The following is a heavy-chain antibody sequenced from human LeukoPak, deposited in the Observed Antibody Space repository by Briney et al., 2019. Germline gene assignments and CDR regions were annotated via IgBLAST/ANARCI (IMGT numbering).Heavy chain of an antibody. Sequence: PGGSLRLSCAASGFTFSSYSMNWVRQAPGKGLEWVSAISGSGGSTYYADSVKGRFTISRDNSKNTLYLQMNSLRAEDTAVYYCAKEEYPMVMYDAFDIWGQGTMVTVSS. CDR2: ISGSGGST. CDR1: GFTFSSYS. CDR3: AKEEYPMVMYDAFDI. D-gene: IGHD5-18*01. J-gene: IGHJ3*02. V-gene: IGHV3-23*01.